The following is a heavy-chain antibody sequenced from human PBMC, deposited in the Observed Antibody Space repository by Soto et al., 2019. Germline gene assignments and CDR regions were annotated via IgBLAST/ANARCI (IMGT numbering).Heavy chain of an antibody. V-gene: IGHV1-58*01. J-gene: IGHJ4*02. CDR3: AADVTAWQQMVPSDY. D-gene: IGHD2-8*01. CDR1: GFTFTSSA. CDR2: IAVGSGYT. Sequence: VKVSCKASGFTFTSSAFQWVRQARGQRLEWIGWIAVGSGYTNYAQRFQDRVTLTRDMSTATTYMELSRLTSEDTAIYYCAADVTAWQQMVPSDYWGQGTLVTVSS.